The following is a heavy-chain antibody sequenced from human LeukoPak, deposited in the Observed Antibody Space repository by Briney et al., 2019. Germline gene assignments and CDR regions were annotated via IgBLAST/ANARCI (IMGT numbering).Heavy chain of an antibody. D-gene: IGHD3-10*01. CDR2: IYYSGST. J-gene: IGHJ3*02. CDR3: ARAKFGSVPAFDI. Sequence: SETLSLTCTVSGGSISSYYWSWIWQPPGKGLEWIGYIYYSGSTNYNPSLKSRVTISVDTSKNQFSLKLSSVTAADTAVYYCARAKFGSVPAFDIWGQGTMVTVSS. CDR1: GGSISSYY. V-gene: IGHV4-59*01.